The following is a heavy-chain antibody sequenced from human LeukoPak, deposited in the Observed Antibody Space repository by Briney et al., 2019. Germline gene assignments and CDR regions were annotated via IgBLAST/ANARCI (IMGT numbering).Heavy chain of an antibody. D-gene: IGHD3-22*01. Sequence: SETLSLTCAVSGGSISSSNWWSWVRRPPGKGLEWIGEIYHSGSTNYNPSLKSRVTISVDTSKNQFSLKLSSVTAADTAVYYCARIGPVYYDATSGFDPWGQGTLVTVSS. V-gene: IGHV4-4*02. CDR1: GGSISSSNW. J-gene: IGHJ5*02. CDR3: ARIGPVYYDATSGFDP. CDR2: IYHSGST.